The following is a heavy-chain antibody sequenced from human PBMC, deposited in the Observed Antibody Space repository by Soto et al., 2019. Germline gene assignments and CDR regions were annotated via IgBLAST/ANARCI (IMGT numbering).Heavy chain of an antibody. V-gene: IGHV1-2*02. Sequence: GASVKVSCKASGYTFTGYYMHWVRQAPGQGLEWMGWINPNSGGTNYAQKFQGRVTMTRDTSISTAYMELSRLRSDDTAVYYCARERLAADYYYYGMDVWGQGTTVTVSS. CDR3: ARERLAADYYYYGMDV. CDR2: INPNSGGT. CDR1: GYTFTGYY. J-gene: IGHJ6*02. D-gene: IGHD3-22*01.